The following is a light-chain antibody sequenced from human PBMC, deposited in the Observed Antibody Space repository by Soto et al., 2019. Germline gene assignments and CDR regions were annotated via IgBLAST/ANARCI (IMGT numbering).Light chain of an antibody. CDR1: QSVSSSY. CDR2: GAS. J-gene: IGKJ1*01. CDR3: QQYNNWPPWT. V-gene: IGKV3D-7*01. Sequence: EIVMTQSPATLSLSPGERATLSCRASQSVSSSYLAWYQHIPGQAPSLLIYGASTRATGIPARFSGTGSGTDFTLTISSLQSEDFAVYYCQQYNNWPPWTFGQGTKVDIK.